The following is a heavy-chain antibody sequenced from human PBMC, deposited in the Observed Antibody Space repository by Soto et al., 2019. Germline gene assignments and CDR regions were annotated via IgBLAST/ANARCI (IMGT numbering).Heavy chain of an antibody. CDR1: GYTFTSYA. D-gene: IGHD1-7*01. Sequence: ASVKVSCKASGYTFTSYAMHSVRQAPGQRLEWMGWINAGNGNTKYSQKFQGRVTITRDTSASTAYMELSSLRSEDTAVYYCARGMELPYYYGMDVWGQGTTVTVS. CDR2: INAGNGNT. CDR3: ARGMELPYYYGMDV. J-gene: IGHJ6*02. V-gene: IGHV1-3*01.